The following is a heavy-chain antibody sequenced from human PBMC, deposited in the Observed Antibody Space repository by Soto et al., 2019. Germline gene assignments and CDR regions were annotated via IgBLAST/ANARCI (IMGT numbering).Heavy chain of an antibody. Sequence: QITLKESGPTLVKPTQTLTLTCTFSGFSLSSWGVGVGWIRQPPGKALEWLALIYWDDDKRYSPSLKSRLTITKDTSQNQVVLTLTNMDPVDTATYSCVHSYCASGGYYYFFDYWGQGTLVTVSS. CDR2: IYWDDDK. CDR3: VHSYCASGGYYYFFDY. V-gene: IGHV2-5*02. D-gene: IGHD3-22*01. J-gene: IGHJ4*02. CDR1: GFSLSSWGVG.